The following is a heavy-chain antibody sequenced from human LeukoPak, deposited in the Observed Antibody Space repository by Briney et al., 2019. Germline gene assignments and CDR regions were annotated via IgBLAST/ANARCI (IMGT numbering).Heavy chain of an antibody. D-gene: IGHD3-22*01. J-gene: IGHJ4*02. V-gene: IGHV3-23*01. CDR2: ISTSGAST. CDR3: AIMHPYYDGSGYWVQ. Sequence: GGSLRLSCAASGFTFSSYAMSWVRQAPGKGLEWVSGISTSGASTSNADSVKGRFTISRVNPRNTLYMQMNSLRAEDTALYYCAIMHPYYDGSGYWVQWGQGTLVTVSS. CDR1: GFTFSSYA.